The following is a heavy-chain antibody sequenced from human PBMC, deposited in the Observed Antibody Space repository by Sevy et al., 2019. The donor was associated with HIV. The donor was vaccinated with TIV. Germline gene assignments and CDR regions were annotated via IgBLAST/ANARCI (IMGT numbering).Heavy chain of an antibody. CDR1: GYNFY. CDR2: VTPNSGAT. V-gene: IGHV1-2*06. CDR3: AGQSLGWYNWFDP. J-gene: IGHJ5*02. Sequence: ASVKVSCKASGYNFYIHWVRQAPGQGLEWMRRVTPNSGATSYAQKFQDRVAMTMDTSINTAYMELSGLKSDDTAIYYCAGQSLGWYNWFDPWGQGTLVTVSS. D-gene: IGHD6-19*01.